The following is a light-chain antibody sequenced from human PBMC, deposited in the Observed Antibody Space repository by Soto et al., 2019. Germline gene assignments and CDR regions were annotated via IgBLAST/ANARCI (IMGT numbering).Light chain of an antibody. CDR3: QQYNSYSRT. Sequence: DIHMTQSPSTLSASVGDRVTITCRASQSISSWLAWYQQKPGKAPKVLIYKASGLQSGVPSRFSGSGSGTEFTLTISSLQPDDFATYYCQQYNSYSRTFGQGTKLEIK. CDR2: KAS. J-gene: IGKJ2*01. V-gene: IGKV1-5*03. CDR1: QSISSW.